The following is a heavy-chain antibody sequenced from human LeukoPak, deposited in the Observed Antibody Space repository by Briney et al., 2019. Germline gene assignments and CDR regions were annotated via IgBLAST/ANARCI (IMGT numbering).Heavy chain of an antibody. CDR2: INPSGGST. Sequence: ASVKVSCKASGYTFTSYCMHWVRQAPGQGLEWMGIINPSGGSTSYAQKFQGRVTMTRDTSTSTVYMELSSLRSEDTAVYYCARDHSSGWYDYWGQGTLVTVSS. J-gene: IGHJ4*02. CDR1: GYTFTSYC. CDR3: ARDHSSGWYDY. D-gene: IGHD6-19*01. V-gene: IGHV1-46*01.